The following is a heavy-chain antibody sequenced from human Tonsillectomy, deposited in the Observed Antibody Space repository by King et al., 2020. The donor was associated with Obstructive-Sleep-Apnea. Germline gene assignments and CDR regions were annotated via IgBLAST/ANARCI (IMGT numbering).Heavy chain of an antibody. Sequence: QLVQSGGGVVQPGRSLRLSCAASGFTFSSYAMHWVRQAPGKGLEWAAVISYDGSNKYYADSVKGRFTISRDNSKNTLYLQMNSLRAEDTAVYYCARDGIYSNYGEYYFDYWGQGTLVTVSS. CDR1: GFTFSSYA. V-gene: IGHV3-30*04. CDR2: ISYDGSNK. CDR3: ARDGIYSNYGEYYFDY. D-gene: IGHD4-11*01. J-gene: IGHJ4*02.